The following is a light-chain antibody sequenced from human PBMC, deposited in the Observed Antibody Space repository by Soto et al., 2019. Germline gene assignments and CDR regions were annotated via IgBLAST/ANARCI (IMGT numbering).Light chain of an antibody. CDR2: GAS. J-gene: IGKJ4*01. CDR3: QQCFDARPT. CDR1: QNITKY. Sequence: DIQITQAPSLRRASPGYRSTITCGASQNITKYLNWYQQKPGTAPKVLIFGASGLQSGDTSRFSGSGSGTEFTLTITSLQPQDFATYYCQQCFDARPTFGGGTKVDIK. V-gene: IGKV1-39*01.